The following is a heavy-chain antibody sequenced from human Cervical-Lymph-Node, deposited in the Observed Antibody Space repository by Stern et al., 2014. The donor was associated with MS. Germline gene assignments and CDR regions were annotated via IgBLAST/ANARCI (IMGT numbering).Heavy chain of an antibody. V-gene: IGHV1-3*01. D-gene: IGHD3-3*01. CDR1: GDTFTKYG. CDR2: INAGNGDT. Sequence: VQLVQSGAEVKKPGASVNVSCKASGDTFTKYGMHWVRQAPGQRLAWMGLINAGNGDTKYSQNFQGRVTILRDTSASTAYMELSSLRSEDTAVYFCAASIRFLEWFPLDYWGQGTLVTVSS. CDR3: AASIRFLEWFPLDY. J-gene: IGHJ4*02.